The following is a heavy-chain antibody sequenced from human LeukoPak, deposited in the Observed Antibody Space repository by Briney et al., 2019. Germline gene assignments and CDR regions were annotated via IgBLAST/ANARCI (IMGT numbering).Heavy chain of an antibody. CDR3: ARGNRIERGYSYARFDY. D-gene: IGHD5-18*01. CDR2: IYHSGST. J-gene: IGHJ4*02. Sequence: SQTLSLTCTVSGGSISSGGYYWSWIRQPPGKGLEWIGYIYHSGSTYYNPSLKSRVTISVDRSKNQFSLKLSSVTAADTAVYYCARGNRIERGYSYARFDYWGQGTLVTVSS. V-gene: IGHV4-30-2*01. CDR1: GGSISSGGYY.